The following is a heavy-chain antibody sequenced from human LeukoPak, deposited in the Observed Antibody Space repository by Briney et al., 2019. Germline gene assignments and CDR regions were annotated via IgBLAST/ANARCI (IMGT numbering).Heavy chain of an antibody. CDR3: ARDRSIYDFWSGYFEYFDY. CDR1: GGSISSGSYY. V-gene: IGHV4-61*02. D-gene: IGHD3-3*01. Sequence: SETLSLTCTVSGGSISSGSYYWSWIRQPAGKGLEWIGRIYTSGSTNYNPSLKSRVTMSVDTSKNQFSLKLSSVTAADTAVYYCARDRSIYDFWSGYFEYFDYWGQGTLVTVSS. CDR2: IYTSGST. J-gene: IGHJ4*02.